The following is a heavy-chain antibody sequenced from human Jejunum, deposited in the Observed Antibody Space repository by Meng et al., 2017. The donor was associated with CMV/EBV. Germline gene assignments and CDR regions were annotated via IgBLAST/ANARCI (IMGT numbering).Heavy chain of an antibody. CDR1: FSVTTSGRD. CDR3: AHRPGAVTGPPTPFDY. J-gene: IGHJ4*02. Sequence: FSVTTSGRDVAWIRQPPVKALKWLALISWDDDTRYRPSLSRRLTITKDNSRNQEVLTMTNMDPVDTGTYYGAHRPGAVTGPPTPFDYWGQGTLVTVSS. V-gene: IGHV2-5*02. D-gene: IGHD1-20*01. CDR2: ISWDDDT.